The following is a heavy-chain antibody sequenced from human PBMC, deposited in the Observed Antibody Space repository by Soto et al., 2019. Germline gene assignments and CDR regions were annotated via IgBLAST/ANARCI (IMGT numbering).Heavy chain of an antibody. V-gene: IGHV4-59*01. CDR2: IYYSGST. D-gene: IGHD2-8*01. J-gene: IGHJ4*02. CDR3: AREECTNGVCHPHYDY. CDR1: GGSISSYY. Sequence: KPSETLSLTCTVSGGSISSYYWSWIRQPPGKGLEWIGYIYYSGSTNYNPSLKSRVTISVDTSKNQFSLKLSSVTAADTAVYYCAREECTNGVCHPHYDYWGQGTLVTV.